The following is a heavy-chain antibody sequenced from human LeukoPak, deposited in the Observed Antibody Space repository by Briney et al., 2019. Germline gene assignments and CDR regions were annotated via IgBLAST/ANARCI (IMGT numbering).Heavy chain of an antibody. CDR3: ARVPPWNNFATLYYYYGMDV. J-gene: IGHJ6*02. Sequence: GGSLRLSCAASGFTFSSYEMNWVRQAPGKGLEWVSYISSSGSTIYYADFVKGRFTISRDNAKNSLYLQMNSLRAEDTAVYYCARVPPWNNFATLYYYYGMDVWGQGTTVTVSS. D-gene: IGHD2-15*01. CDR2: ISSSGSTI. V-gene: IGHV3-48*03. CDR1: GFTFSSYE.